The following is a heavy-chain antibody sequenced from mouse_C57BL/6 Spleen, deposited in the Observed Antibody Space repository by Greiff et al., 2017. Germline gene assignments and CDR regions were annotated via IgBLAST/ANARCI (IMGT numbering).Heavy chain of an antibody. CDR1: GYTFTDYY. Sequence: VQLQQSGPELVKPGASVKISCKASGYTFTDYYMNWVKQSHGKSLEWIGDINPNNGGTSYNQKFKGKATLTVDKSSSTAYMELRSLTSEDSAVYYCARGRYLWYFDVWGTGTTVTVSS. CDR3: ARGRYLWYFDV. CDR2: INPNNGGT. V-gene: IGHV1-26*01. J-gene: IGHJ1*03. D-gene: IGHD2-12*01.